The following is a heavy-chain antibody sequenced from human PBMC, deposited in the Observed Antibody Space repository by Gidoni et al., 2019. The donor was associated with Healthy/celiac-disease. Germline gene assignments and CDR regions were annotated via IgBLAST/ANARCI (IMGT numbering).Heavy chain of an antibody. CDR1: GGSIRSSNW. V-gene: IGHV4-4*02. D-gene: IGHD3-3*01. CDR2: SYHSGST. Sequence: QVQLQESGPGLVKPSGTLSPTCSGSGGSIRSSNWWSWVRQPPGKGLEWIGESYHSGSTNYNPSLKSRVTVSVDKSKNQFSLKLSSLTAADTAVYYCARERITIFGVVRGGAFDIWGQGTMVTVSS. CDR3: ARERITIFGVVRGGAFDI. J-gene: IGHJ3*02.